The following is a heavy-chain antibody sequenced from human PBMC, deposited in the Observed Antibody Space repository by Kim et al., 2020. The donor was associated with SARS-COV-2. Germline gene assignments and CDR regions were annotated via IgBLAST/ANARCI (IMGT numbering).Heavy chain of an antibody. D-gene: IGHD2-15*01. V-gene: IGHV5-10-1*01. CDR3: ARQEVVVAAATYYYYGMDV. CDR1: GYSFTRYW. Sequence: ESLKISCKGSGYSFTRYWISWVRQMPGKGLEWMGRIDPSDSYTNYSPSFQGHVTISADKSISTAYLQWSSLKASDTAMYYCARQEVVVAAATYYYYGMDVWGQGTTVTVSS. CDR2: IDPSDSYT. J-gene: IGHJ6*02.